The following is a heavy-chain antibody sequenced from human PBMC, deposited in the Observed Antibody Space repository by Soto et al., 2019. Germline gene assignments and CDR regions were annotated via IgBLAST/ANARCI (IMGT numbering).Heavy chain of an antibody. V-gene: IGHV4-59*01. CDR3: ASSPMVFPRSYFES. CDR1: GGYISNIY. D-gene: IGHD2-8*01. Sequence: SQTLSLTCTDSGGYISNIYWSCSRQPPEKGLEWLGYIPHSRNTNYNSSPKTPVSLSVDTSKYQLSLNLPPVTAADTAGYYCASSPMVFPRSYFESWGRGTPVTVS. CDR2: IPHSRNT. J-gene: IGHJ4*02.